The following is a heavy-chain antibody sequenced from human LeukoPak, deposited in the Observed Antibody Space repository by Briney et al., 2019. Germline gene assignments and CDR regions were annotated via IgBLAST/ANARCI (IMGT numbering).Heavy chain of an antibody. CDR2: ISGSGGST. D-gene: IGHD1-1*01. CDR3: AKSRRLDDAFDI. V-gene: IGHV3-23*01. Sequence: GGSLRLSCAASGFTFSSYAMSWVRQAPGKGLEWVSAISGSGGSTYYADSVKGRFTISRDNSKNTLYRQMNSLRAEDTAVYYCAKSRRLDDAFDIWGQGTMVTVSS. J-gene: IGHJ3*02. CDR1: GFTFSSYA.